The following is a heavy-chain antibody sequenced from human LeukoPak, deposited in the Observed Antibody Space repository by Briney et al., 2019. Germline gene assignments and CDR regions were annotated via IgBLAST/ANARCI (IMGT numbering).Heavy chain of an antibody. V-gene: IGHV3-7*01. D-gene: IGHD1-26*01. CDR3: ARDVVGSLDY. CDR1: GFTFSTYW. CDR2: IKGDESAR. J-gene: IGHJ4*02. Sequence: PGGSLRLSCAASGFTFSTYWMAWVRQAPGKGLEWVANIKGDESARHQADSVKGRFTISRDNAQNSVYLQMRSLRGEDTAVYYFARDVVGSLDYGGRETLVTVP.